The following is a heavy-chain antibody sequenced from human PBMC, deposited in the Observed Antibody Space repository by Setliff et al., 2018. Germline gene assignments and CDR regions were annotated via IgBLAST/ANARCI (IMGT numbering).Heavy chain of an antibody. V-gene: IGHV4-34*01. CDR3: ARGPASNPYYFDY. D-gene: IGHD2-15*01. J-gene: IGHJ4*02. CDR1: GYYIRSGYY. Sequence: SETLSLTCVVSGYYIRSGYYWGWIRQPPGKGLEWIGEINHSGSTNYNPSLKSRVTISVDTSKNQFSLKLSSVTAADTAVYYCARGPASNPYYFDYWGQGTLVTVSS. CDR2: INHSGST.